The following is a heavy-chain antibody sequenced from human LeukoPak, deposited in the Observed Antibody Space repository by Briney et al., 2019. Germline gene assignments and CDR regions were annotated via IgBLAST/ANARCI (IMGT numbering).Heavy chain of an antibody. V-gene: IGHV4-61*01. CDR2: IYYRGRT. J-gene: IGHJ5*02. CDR1: GGSVSSGSYY. D-gene: IGHD2-21*02. CDR3: ARVYCGGDCYSVGPSRGYNWFDP. Sequence: SETLSLTCTVSGGSVSSGSYYWSWIRQPPGKGLEGLGYIYYRGRTNYNPSLKSRVTKSVDTSKNQFSLKLSSVTAADTAVYYCARVYCGGDCYSVGPSRGYNWFDPWGQGTLVTVSS.